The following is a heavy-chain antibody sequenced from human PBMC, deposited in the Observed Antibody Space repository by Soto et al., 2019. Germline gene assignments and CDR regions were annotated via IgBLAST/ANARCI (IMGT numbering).Heavy chain of an antibody. V-gene: IGHV4-34*01. Sequence: SETLSLTCAVYGGSFSGYYWSWIRQPPGKGLEWIGEINHSGSTNYNPSHKSRVTISVDTSKHQFSLKLSSVTAADTAVYYCARGGNYYYYYYGMDVWGQGTTVTVSS. CDR2: INHSGST. CDR3: ARGGNYYYYYYGMDV. CDR1: GGSFSGYY. J-gene: IGHJ6*02.